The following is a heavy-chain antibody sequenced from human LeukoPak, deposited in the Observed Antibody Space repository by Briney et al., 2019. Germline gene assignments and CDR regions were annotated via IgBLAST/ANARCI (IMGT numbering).Heavy chain of an antibody. D-gene: IGHD3-22*01. CDR2: ISPDSNYI. CDR1: GFTFSTYS. V-gene: IGHV3-21*01. J-gene: IGHJ4*02. CDR3: ARGIYYYDSSGYSPSSLFDY. Sequence: GGSLRLSCAASGFTFSTYSMNWLRLAPGKGLEWVSSISPDSNYIYYVDSVKGRFTISRDNAKNSLYLQMNSLRAEDTAVYYCARGIYYYDSSGYSPSSLFDYWGQGTLVTVSS.